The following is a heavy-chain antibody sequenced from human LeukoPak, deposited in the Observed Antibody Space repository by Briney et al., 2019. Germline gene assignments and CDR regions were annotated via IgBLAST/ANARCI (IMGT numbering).Heavy chain of an antibody. CDR2: ISYDGSNK. J-gene: IGHJ4*02. CDR1: GFTFSSYA. D-gene: IGHD3-9*01. V-gene: IGHV3-30*04. CDR3: ARDRWDILPGYYTY. Sequence: GGSLRLSCAASGFTFSSYAMHWVRQAPGKGLEGVADISYDGSNKYYADSVKGRFTISRDNAKNTLYLQMNSLRAEDTAVYYCARDRWDILPGYYTYGRQGTLVTVPS.